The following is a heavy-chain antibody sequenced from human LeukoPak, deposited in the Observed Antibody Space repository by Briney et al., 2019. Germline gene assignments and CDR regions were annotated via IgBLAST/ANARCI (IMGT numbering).Heavy chain of an antibody. J-gene: IGHJ4*02. CDR2: IYTGGST. CDR1: GFTISSNY. CDR3: ARASTLRTGDAH. V-gene: IGHV3-66*01. D-gene: IGHD7-27*01. Sequence: GGSLRLSCAASGFTISSNYMSWVPQAPGKGLEWISVIYTGGSTSYADSVKGRFTISRDSSTNTLFLQMNSLRAEETAVYYCARASTLRTGDAHWGQGTLVTVSS.